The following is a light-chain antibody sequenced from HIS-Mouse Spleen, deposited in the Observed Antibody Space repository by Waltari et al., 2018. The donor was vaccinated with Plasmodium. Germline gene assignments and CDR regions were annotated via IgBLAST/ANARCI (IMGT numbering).Light chain of an antibody. CDR2: DVS. V-gene: IGLV2-14*03. Sequence: QSALTQPASVSGSPGQSITIPCTGPSSAVGGYNYVSWYQHHPGKAPTLMIYDVSNRPSGVSNRFSGSKSGNTASLTISGLQAEDEADYYCSSYTSSSTLNYVFGTGTKVTVL. CDR3: SSYTSSSTLNYV. CDR1: SSAVGGYNY. J-gene: IGLJ1*01.